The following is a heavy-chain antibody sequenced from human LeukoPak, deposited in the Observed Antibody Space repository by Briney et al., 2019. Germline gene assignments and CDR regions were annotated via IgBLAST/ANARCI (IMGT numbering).Heavy chain of an antibody. CDR2: ISDDGSNQ. D-gene: IGHD4-17*01. Sequence: PGRSLRLSCAASGFTFSSYGMHWVRQAPGKGLEWVAVISDDGSNQHYADSVKGRFTISRDNSKNTLFLQMNSLRAEDTAVYYCARDRYGALFDYWGQGTLVTVSS. J-gene: IGHJ4*02. CDR1: GFTFSSYG. CDR3: ARDRYGALFDY. V-gene: IGHV3-30*03.